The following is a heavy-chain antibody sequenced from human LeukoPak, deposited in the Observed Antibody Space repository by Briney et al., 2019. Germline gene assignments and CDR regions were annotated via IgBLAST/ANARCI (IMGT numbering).Heavy chain of an antibody. V-gene: IGHV3-66*01. CDR3: AGWWGSSGWYRLDY. CDR1: GFTVSSNY. D-gene: IGHD6-19*01. J-gene: IGHJ4*02. CDR2: IYSGGST. Sequence: PGGSLRLSCAASGFTVSSNYMSWVRQAPGKGLEWVSVIYSGGSTYYADSVKGRFIISRDNSKNTLYLQMNSLRAEDTAVYYCAGWWGSSGWYRLDYWGQGTLVTVSS.